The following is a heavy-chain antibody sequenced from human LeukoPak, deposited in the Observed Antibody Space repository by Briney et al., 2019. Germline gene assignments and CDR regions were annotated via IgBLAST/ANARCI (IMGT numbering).Heavy chain of an antibody. Sequence: GGSLRLSCAASGFTFSSYGMHWVRQAPGKGLEWVAVISYDGSNKYYADSVKGRFTISRDNSKNTLYLQMNSLRAEDTAVYYCARGWYSVPYWGQGTLVTASS. CDR3: ARGWYSVPY. V-gene: IGHV3-30*03. CDR2: ISYDGSNK. CDR1: GFTFSSYG. D-gene: IGHD6-13*01. J-gene: IGHJ4*02.